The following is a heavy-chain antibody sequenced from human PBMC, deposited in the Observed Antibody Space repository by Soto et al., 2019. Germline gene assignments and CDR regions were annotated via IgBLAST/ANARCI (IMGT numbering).Heavy chain of an antibody. D-gene: IGHD3-10*01. Sequence: EVQLVESGGGLVKPGGSLRLSCAASGFTFSSSTMSWVRQAPGKGLEWVSAISSSSSYIYYADSLKGRFTISRDNAKNSLYLQMHSLRAEDPALYYCARDLGEGYAIWGQGHLVTVSS. CDR1: GFTFSSST. V-gene: IGHV3-21*01. CDR3: ARDLGEGYAI. CDR2: ISSSSSYI. J-gene: IGHJ4*02.